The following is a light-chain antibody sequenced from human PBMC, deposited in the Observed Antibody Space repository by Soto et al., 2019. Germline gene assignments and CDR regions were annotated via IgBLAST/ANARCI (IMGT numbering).Light chain of an antibody. V-gene: IGKV3-15*01. J-gene: IGKJ1*01. CDR2: GAS. CDR3: QQYNNWPPGT. CDR1: QSVSSN. Sequence: EMVMTQSPATLSVSPGERATLSCRASQSVSSNLAWYQQKPGQAPRLLIYGASTRATGIPARFSGSGSGTEFTLTISSLQSEDFAVYYYQQYNNWPPGTFGQGTKVEIK.